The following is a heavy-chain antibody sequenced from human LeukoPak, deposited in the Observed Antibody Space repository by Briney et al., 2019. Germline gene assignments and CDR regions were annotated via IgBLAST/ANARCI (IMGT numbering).Heavy chain of an antibody. V-gene: IGHV3-30*18. J-gene: IGHJ5*02. CDR2: ISYDGGNK. Sequence: GGSLRLSCAASGFTFSSYGMHWVRQAPGKGLEWVAVISYDGGNKYYADSVKGRFTISRDNSKNTLYLQMNSLRAEDTAVYYCAKEGYDFWSGFTNWFDPWGQGTLVTVSS. CDR3: AKEGYDFWSGFTNWFDP. CDR1: GFTFSSYG. D-gene: IGHD3-3*01.